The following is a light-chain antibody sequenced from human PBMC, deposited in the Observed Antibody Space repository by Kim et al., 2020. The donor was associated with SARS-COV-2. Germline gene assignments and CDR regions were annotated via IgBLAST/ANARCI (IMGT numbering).Light chain of an antibody. CDR2: DVS. CDR3: SSYTSSSTFEIYV. J-gene: IGLJ1*01. CDR1: SSDVGGYNY. Sequence: LTQPASVSGSPGQSLTISCTGTSSDVGGYNYVSLYQQHPGKAPKLMIYDVSKRPSGVSNRFSGSKSGNTASLTISGLQAVDEADYYCSSYTSSSTFEIYVFGTGTKVTVL. V-gene: IGLV2-14*01.